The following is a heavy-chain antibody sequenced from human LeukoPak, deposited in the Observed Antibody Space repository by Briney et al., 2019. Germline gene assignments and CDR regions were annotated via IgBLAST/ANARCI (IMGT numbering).Heavy chain of an antibody. CDR1: GYSFTSYW. V-gene: IGHV5-51*01. D-gene: IGHD2-15*01. Sequence: PGESLKISCKGSGYSFTSYWIGWVRQMPGKGLEWMGIINPGDSDTRYSPSFQGQVTISADTSISTAYLQWSSLKASDKVMYYRARQTCSGGRCYFDYWGQGTLVTVSS. J-gene: IGHJ4*02. CDR2: INPGDSDT. CDR3: ARQTCSGGRCYFDY.